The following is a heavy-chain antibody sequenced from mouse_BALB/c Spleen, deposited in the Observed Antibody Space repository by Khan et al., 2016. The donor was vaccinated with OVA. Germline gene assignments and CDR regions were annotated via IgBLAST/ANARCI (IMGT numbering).Heavy chain of an antibody. V-gene: IGHV5-15*02. CDR1: GFTFSDYG. CDR3: ARGGRYGLYAMDY. Sequence: EVQLVESGGGLVQPGGSRKLSCAASGFTFSDYGMAWVRQTPGKGPEWVAFISNLAYSIYYADTVTGRFTLPRENAKNTPYLEMSSLRSEDTAMYYCARGGRYGLYAMDYWGQGTSVTVSS. CDR2: ISNLAYSI. J-gene: IGHJ4*01. D-gene: IGHD2-14*01.